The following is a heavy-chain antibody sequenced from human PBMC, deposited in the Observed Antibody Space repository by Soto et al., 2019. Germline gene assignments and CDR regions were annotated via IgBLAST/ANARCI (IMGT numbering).Heavy chain of an antibody. Sequence: PGESLKISCKGSGYSFTTNWITWVRQMPGKGLEWMGTIDPSDSYTNYSPSFQGHVTISADKSISTAYLQWSSLRASDTAVFYCARHGCVRTSCYLDYWGQGTQVTVSS. CDR3: ARHGCVRTSCYLDY. CDR1: GYSFTTNW. D-gene: IGHD2-2*01. V-gene: IGHV5-10-1*01. J-gene: IGHJ4*02. CDR2: IDPSDSYT.